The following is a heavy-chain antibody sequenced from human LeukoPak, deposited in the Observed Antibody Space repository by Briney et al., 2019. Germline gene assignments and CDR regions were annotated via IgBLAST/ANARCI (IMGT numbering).Heavy chain of an antibody. V-gene: IGHV3-7*01. Sequence: GSLRLSCAASGFTFSIYWMSWVRQAPGKGLEWVANIKQDGSEKYYVDSVKGRFTISRDNAKNSLSLQMNSLRAEDTAVYYCARRGDLIDSWGQGTLVTVSS. CDR1: GFTFSIYW. D-gene: IGHD3-10*01. CDR3: ARRGDLIDS. CDR2: IKQDGSEK. J-gene: IGHJ4*02.